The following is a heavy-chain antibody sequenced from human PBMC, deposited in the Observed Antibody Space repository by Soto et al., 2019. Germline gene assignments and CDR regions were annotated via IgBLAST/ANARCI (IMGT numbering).Heavy chain of an antibody. CDR2: INHSGST. Sequence: SEILSLTCAVYGGSFSGYYWSWIRQPPGKGLEWIGEINHSGSTNYNPSLKSRVTISVDTSKNQFSLNLSSVTAADTAVYYCARSPTDLDYWGQGTLVTVSS. V-gene: IGHV4-34*01. CDR1: GGSFSGYY. J-gene: IGHJ4*02. CDR3: ARSPTDLDY.